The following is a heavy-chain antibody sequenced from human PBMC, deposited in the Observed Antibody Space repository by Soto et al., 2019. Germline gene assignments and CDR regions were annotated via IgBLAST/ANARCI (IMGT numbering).Heavy chain of an antibody. CDR3: ARDEGGFRFVEPFDQ. CDR1: GFTFSTYS. D-gene: IGHD3-16*01. V-gene: IGHV3-21*01. Sequence: EVQLVESGGGLVKPGGSLRLSCAASGFTFSTYSVNWFRQAPGKGLEWVSSITGTSSYVDYADSVKGRFTISRDNDKNPLYLQMTSLRVDDTAVYYSARDEGGFRFVEPFDQWGQGTLVTVSS. J-gene: IGHJ4*02. CDR2: ITGTSSYV.